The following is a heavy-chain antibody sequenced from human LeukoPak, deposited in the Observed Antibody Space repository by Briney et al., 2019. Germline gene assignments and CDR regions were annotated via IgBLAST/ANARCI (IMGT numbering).Heavy chain of an antibody. CDR2: INGDGSNT. CDR3: TRSAFCSSGTCYAGTWFDP. V-gene: IGHV3-74*01. Sequence: PGGSLRLSCEASGFTFSSYWMHWVRQAPGKGLVWVSRINGDGSNTVYADSVKGRFSISRDNAKNTLYLQMSSLRAEDTAVYYCTRSAFCSSGTCYAGTWFDPWGQGTLVTVST. J-gene: IGHJ5*02. D-gene: IGHD2-2*01. CDR1: GFTFSSYW.